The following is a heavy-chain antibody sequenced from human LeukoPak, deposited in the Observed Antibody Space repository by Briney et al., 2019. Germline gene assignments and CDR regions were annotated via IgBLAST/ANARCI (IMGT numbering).Heavy chain of an antibody. CDR2: IYPGDSET. J-gene: IGHJ4*02. D-gene: IGHD2-15*01. CDR1: GYNFAGYW. V-gene: IGHV5-51*01. CDR3: VRRSYCAGGSCYSLDY. Sequence: GESLKISCNSSGYNFAGYWIAWVRQMPGKGLEWMGVIYPGDSETRYSPSFEGRVTISVDMSISAAYLRWSSLTASDTAIYYCVRRSYCAGGSCYSLDYWGQGTLATVSS.